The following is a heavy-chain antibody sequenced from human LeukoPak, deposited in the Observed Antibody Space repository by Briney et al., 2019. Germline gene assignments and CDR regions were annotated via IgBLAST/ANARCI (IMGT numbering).Heavy chain of an antibody. J-gene: IGHJ4*02. D-gene: IGHD3-3*01. CDR2: IYPGDSDT. CDR1: GYSFTSYW. CDR3: ARHPRLWYYDFWSGYYYFDY. V-gene: IGHV5-51*01. Sequence: LGESLKISCKGSGYSFTSYWIGWVRQMPGKGLEWMGIIYPGDSDTRYSPSFQGQVTISADKSISTAYLQWSSLKASDTAMYYCARHPRLWYYDFWSGYYYFDYWGQGTLVTVSS.